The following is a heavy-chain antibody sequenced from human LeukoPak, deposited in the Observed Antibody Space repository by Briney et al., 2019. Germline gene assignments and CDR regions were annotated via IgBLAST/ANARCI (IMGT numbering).Heavy chain of an antibody. V-gene: IGHV3-30*18. CDR3: PKGQRHYYDRGDAFDI. Sequence: PGGSLRLSCAASGFTFSSYGMHWVRQAPGKGLEWVAVISYDGSNKYYADSVKGRFTISRDNAKNSLYLQMNSLRAEDTALYYCPKGQRHYYDRGDAFDIWGQGTMVTVSS. CDR2: ISYDGSNK. J-gene: IGHJ3*02. D-gene: IGHD3-22*01. CDR1: GFTFSSYG.